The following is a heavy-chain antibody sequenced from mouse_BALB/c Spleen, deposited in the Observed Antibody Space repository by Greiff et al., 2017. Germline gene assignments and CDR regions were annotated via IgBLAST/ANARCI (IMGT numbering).Heavy chain of an antibody. D-gene: IGHD2-3*01. CDR3: ARLDGYYGSWFAY. V-gene: IGHV14-1*02. Sequence: VQLQQSGAELVRPGALVKLSCKASGFNIKDYYMHWVKQRPEQGLEWIGWIDPENGNTIYDPKFQGKASITADTSSNTAYLRLSSLTSEDTAVYYCARLDGYYGSWFAYWGQGTLVTVSA. J-gene: IGHJ3*01. CDR2: IDPENGNT. CDR1: GFNIKDYY.